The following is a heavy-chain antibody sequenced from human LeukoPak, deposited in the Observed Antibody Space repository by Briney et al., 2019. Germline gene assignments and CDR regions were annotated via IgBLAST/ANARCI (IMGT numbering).Heavy chain of an antibody. Sequence: SETLSLTCAVYGGSFSGYYWSWIRQPPGKGLEWIGEINHSGSTNYNPSLKSRVTISVDTSKNQFSLKLSSVTAADTAVYYCARVGSYGYFDYWGQGTLVTVSS. CDR1: GGSFSGYY. V-gene: IGHV4-34*01. CDR2: INHSGST. J-gene: IGHJ4*02. D-gene: IGHD5-18*01. CDR3: ARVGSYGYFDY.